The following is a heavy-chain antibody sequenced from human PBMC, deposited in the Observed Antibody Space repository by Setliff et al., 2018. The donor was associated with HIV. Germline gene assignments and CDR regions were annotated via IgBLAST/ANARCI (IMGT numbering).Heavy chain of an antibody. CDR2: ISWNNFPI. D-gene: IGHD3-22*01. J-gene: IGHJ4*02. Sequence: LRLSCAASGFSFQDYAIHWVRQGPGKGLEWVSGISWNNFPIGSADSLRGRFTVSRDNAKNSAYLQMDSLRPEDTAFYFCAKDGPHDRSVSYYSALDSWGQGTLVTVSS. CDR1: GFSFQDYA. CDR3: AKDGPHDRSVSYYSALDS. V-gene: IGHV3-9*01.